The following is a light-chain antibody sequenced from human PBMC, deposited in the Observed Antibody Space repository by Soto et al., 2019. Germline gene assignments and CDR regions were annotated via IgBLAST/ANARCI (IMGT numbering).Light chain of an antibody. CDR1: SSNIGAGYD. CDR3: QSYDSSLSGYYV. V-gene: IGLV1-40*01. J-gene: IGLJ1*01. CDR2: GNS. Sequence: QSVLTQPPSVSGAPGQRVTISCTGSSSNIGAGYDVHWYQQLPGTAPKLLIYGNSNRPSGVPDRFSGSKSGTSASLAITGLQAXDEADYYCQSYDSSLSGYYVFGTGTKLTVL.